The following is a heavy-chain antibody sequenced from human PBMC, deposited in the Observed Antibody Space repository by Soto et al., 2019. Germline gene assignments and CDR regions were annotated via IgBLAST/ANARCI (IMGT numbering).Heavy chain of an antibody. V-gene: IGHV1-69*01. D-gene: IGHD6-19*01. CDR2: IIPIFGTA. Sequence: QVQLEQSGGEVKKPGSSVKVSCKASGVTFSKFIMTWVRQAPGLGPEWVGGIIPIFGTANYAQKFQGRVTITADESTSTSYLEVSNLRSEDTAVYYCAKVRYSSPMGYYYGMDVWGQGTAVTVSS. CDR1: GVTFSKFI. CDR3: AKVRYSSPMGYYYGMDV. J-gene: IGHJ6*02.